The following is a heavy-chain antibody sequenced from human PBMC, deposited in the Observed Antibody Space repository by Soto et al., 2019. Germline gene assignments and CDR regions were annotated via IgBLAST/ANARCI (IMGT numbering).Heavy chain of an antibody. CDR3: AGVVINNKHKWFDA. D-gene: IGHD6-6*01. CDR1: GGINSHY. CDR2: IYYSGHT. V-gene: IGHV4-59*08. J-gene: IGHJ5*02. Sequence: SSETLSLTCTVSGGINSHYWSWVRQAPGKGLEWIGYIYYSGHTNYNPSLKSRLTISIDTSENQFSLKLSSVTAADAAVYYCAGVVINNKHKWFDAWGQGILVTVSS.